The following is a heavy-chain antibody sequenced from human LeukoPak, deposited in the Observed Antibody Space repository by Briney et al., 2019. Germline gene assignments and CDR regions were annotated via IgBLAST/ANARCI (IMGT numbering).Heavy chain of an antibody. CDR1: GGTFSSYA. J-gene: IGHJ3*02. CDR2: IIPIFGTA. V-gene: IGHV1-69*05. Sequence: SVKVSCKASGGTFSSYAISWVRQAPGQGLEWMGGIIPIFGTANYAQKFQGRVTITTDESTSTAYMELSSLRSEDTAVYYCARDRGQYCSSTSCYGGAFDIWGQGTMVTVSS. D-gene: IGHD2-2*01. CDR3: ARDRGQYCSSTSCYGGAFDI.